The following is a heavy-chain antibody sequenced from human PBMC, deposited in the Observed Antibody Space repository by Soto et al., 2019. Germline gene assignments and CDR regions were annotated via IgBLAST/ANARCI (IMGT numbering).Heavy chain of an antibody. CDR3: ARDRYGGGYRAYYLDS. Sequence: GGSLRLSCAASGFTFSNYSMHWVRQAPGKGLEWVAVISYDGSNKYYAVSVTGRFTISRDTSKNTLDLQMNSLRAEDTAVYYCARDRYGGGYRAYYLDSWGQGTLVTVSS. CDR2: ISYDGSNK. CDR1: GFTFSNYS. J-gene: IGHJ4*02. D-gene: IGHD5-12*01. V-gene: IGHV3-30-3*01.